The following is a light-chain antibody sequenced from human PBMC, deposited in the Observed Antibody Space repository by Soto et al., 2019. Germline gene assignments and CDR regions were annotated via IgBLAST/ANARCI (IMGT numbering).Light chain of an antibody. CDR3: QQYNKWPLT. V-gene: IGKV3-15*01. J-gene: IGKJ1*01. CDR1: QSVSGN. Sequence: EIVMTQSPATLSVSPGERATLSCRASQSVSGNLAWYQQNPGQAPRLIIYGASTRATGIPARFSGSGSVTEFTLTISSLQSEDFAVYYCQQYNKWPLTFGQGTKVEIK. CDR2: GAS.